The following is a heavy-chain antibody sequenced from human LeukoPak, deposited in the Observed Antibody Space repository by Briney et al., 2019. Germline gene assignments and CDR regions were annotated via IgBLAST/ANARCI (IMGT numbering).Heavy chain of an antibody. CDR2: IYHSGST. V-gene: IGHV4-38-2*02. D-gene: IGHD6-19*01. CDR1: GYSISSGYY. CDR3: ARDPLVVAGPYFDY. J-gene: IGHJ4*02. Sequence: PSETLSLTCTVSGYSISSGYYWGWIRQPPGKGLEWIGSIYHSGSTYYNPSLKSRVTISVDTSKNQFSLKLSSVTAADTAVYYCARDPLVVAGPYFDYWGQGMLVTVSS.